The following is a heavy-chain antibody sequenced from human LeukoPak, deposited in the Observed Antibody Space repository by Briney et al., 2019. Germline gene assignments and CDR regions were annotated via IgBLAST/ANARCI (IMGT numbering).Heavy chain of an antibody. V-gene: IGHV4-59*01. D-gene: IGHD3-10*01. CDR3: ARDNADYASGGDWFDP. CDR1: GGSISGYY. Sequence: SETLSLTCTVSGGSISGYYWTWIRQPPGKGLEWIGYVYHSGGTSYNPSLKSRVTIAVDTSKNQFSLKLTSVTAADTAVYYCARDNADYASGGDWFDPWGQGTLVTVSS. J-gene: IGHJ5*02. CDR2: VYHSGGT.